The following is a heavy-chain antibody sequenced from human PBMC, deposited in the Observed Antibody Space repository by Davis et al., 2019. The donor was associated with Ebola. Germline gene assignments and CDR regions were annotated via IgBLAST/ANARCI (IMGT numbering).Heavy chain of an antibody. J-gene: IGHJ4*02. CDR2: ISWNSGSI. D-gene: IGHD6-6*01. V-gene: IGHV3-9*01. Sequence: SLKISCAASGFTFDDYAMHWVRQAPGKGLEWVSGISWNSGSIGYADSVKGRFTISRDNAKNSLYLQMNSLRAEDTALYYCARTAARVYFDYWGQGTLVTVSS. CDR1: GFTFDDYA. CDR3: ARTAARVYFDY.